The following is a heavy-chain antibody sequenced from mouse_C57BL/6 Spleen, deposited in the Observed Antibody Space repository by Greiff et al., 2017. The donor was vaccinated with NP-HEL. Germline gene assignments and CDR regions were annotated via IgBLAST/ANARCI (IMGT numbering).Heavy chain of an antibody. Sequence: VQLQQPGTELVKPFSSVHLSCHSSGYTFTSYWMHWVKQRPGQGLEWIGNINPSNGGTDYNEKFKSKATLTVDKSSSTAYMQLSSLTSEDSAVYYCARDDYDEGFAYWGQGTLVTVSA. CDR1: GYTFTSYW. V-gene: IGHV1-53*01. D-gene: IGHD2-4*01. CDR2: INPSNGGT. J-gene: IGHJ3*01. CDR3: ARDDYDEGFAY.